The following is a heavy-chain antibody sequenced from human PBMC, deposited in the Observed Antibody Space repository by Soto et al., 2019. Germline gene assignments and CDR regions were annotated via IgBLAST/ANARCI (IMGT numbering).Heavy chain of an antibody. CDR1: GYTFTSYG. CDR3: AREGYSGYAGEFSREYYYYGMDV. Sequence: QVQLVQSGAEVKKPGASVKVSCKASGYTFTSYGISWVRQAPGQGLEWMGWISAYNGNTNYAQKLQGRVTMTTDTSTSTAYMELRRLRSDDTAVYYCAREGYSGYAGEFSREYYYYGMDVWGQGTTVTVSS. CDR2: ISAYNGNT. D-gene: IGHD5-12*01. J-gene: IGHJ6*02. V-gene: IGHV1-18*04.